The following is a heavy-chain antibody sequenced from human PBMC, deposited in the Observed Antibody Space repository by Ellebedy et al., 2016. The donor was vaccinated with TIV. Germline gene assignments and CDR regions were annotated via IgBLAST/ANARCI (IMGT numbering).Heavy chain of an antibody. V-gene: IGHV3-15*07. J-gene: IGHJ1*01. CDR1: GFSFSNTW. CDR3: TLTVTTN. Sequence: GESLKISXAASGFSFSNTWMNWVRQAPGKGLEWVGRIRSKTDGGTTDYVAPVKGRFTISRDDSKNTLYLQMNSLKIEDTAVYYCTLTVTTNWGQGTLVTVSS. D-gene: IGHD4-11*01. CDR2: IRSKTDGGTT.